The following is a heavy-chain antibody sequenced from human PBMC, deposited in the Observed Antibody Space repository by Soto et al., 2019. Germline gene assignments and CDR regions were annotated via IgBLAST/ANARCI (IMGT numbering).Heavy chain of an antibody. D-gene: IGHD3-9*01. CDR1: GFSFRSYD. Sequence: GGSLRLSCAASGFSFRSYDMQWVRQAPGKGLEWVATISYDGSNKYYEDSVKGRFTISRDNSKNTLYLEMNSLRAEDTAVYYCDVLTGYYSMSAWGQGTLVTVSS. CDR3: DVLTGYYSMSA. V-gene: IGHV3-30*03. CDR2: ISYDGSNK. J-gene: IGHJ5*02.